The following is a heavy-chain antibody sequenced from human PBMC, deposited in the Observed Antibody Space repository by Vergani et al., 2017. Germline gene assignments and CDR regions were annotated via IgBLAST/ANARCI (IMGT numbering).Heavy chain of an antibody. CDR3: ASVSPPGPAPN. J-gene: IGHJ4*02. Sequence: QVQLQQWGAGLLKPSETLSLTCAVYGGSFNGYYWSWIRQPPGKGLEWIGEINNIGSTNYNPSLKSRVTISIDTSKKQFSLKLTSVTAADTAVYYCASVSPPGPAPNWGQGTLVTVSS. V-gene: IGHV4-34*01. CDR1: GGSFNGYY. CDR2: INNIGST. D-gene: IGHD5/OR15-5a*01.